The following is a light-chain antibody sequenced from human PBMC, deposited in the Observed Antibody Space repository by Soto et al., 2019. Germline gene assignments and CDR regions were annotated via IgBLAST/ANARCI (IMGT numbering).Light chain of an antibody. J-gene: IGKJ1*01. CDR3: XXXXXXXXWX. V-gene: IGKV3-15*01. Sequence: EVVMTQSPDTLSVSPGERATLSCRASQSVSSNLAWYQQKPGQAPRLLIYGASTRATGIPARFSGSGSGTEFTLTISSLQSEDFAVYXXXXXXXXXXWXFGQGTKVDI. CDR2: GAS. CDR1: QSVSSN.